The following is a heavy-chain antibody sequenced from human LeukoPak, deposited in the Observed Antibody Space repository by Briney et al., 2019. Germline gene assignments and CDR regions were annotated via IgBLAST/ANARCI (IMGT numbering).Heavy chain of an antibody. J-gene: IGHJ4*02. CDR2: IYPGDSDT. Sequence: GESLKISCKGSGYSFTSYWIGWVRQMPGKGLEWMGIIYPGDSDTRYSPSFQGQVTISADKSISTAYLQWSSLKASDTAMYYCARQDYDFWSGYYYFDYWGQGTLVTVSS. CDR3: ARQDYDFWSGYYYFDY. CDR1: GYSFTSYW. D-gene: IGHD3-3*01. V-gene: IGHV5-51*01.